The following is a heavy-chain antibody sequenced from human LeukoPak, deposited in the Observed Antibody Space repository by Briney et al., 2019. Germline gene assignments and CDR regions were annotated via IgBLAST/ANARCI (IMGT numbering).Heavy chain of an antibody. D-gene: IGHD3-10*01. CDR1: GGSISSYY. CDR3: ARDGHMVRGVISENWFDP. V-gene: IGHV4-59*12. Sequence: SETLSLTCTVSGGSISSYYWSWIRQPPGKGLEWIGYIYYSGSTNYNPSLKSRVTISVDTSKNQFSLKLSSVTAADTAVYYCARDGHMVRGVISENWFDPWGQGTLVTVSS. J-gene: IGHJ5*02. CDR2: IYYSGST.